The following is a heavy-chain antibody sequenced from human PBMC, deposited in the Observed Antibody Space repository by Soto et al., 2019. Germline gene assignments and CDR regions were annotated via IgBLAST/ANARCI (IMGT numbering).Heavy chain of an antibody. J-gene: IGHJ5*02. D-gene: IGHD2-15*01. CDR2: SHQCGST. CDR1: GDSISRTNW. Sequence: KTSETLSLTCTVSGDSISRTNWWSWVRHPPRKRLQWSGESHQCGSTNYSPSPKGRVTISVDNSKKQFSLKLRSVSAADATVYYFERVPIPVELPPAPTGWFDPWGQGTLVTVSS. V-gene: IGHV4-4*02. CDR3: ERVPIPVELPPAPTGWFDP.